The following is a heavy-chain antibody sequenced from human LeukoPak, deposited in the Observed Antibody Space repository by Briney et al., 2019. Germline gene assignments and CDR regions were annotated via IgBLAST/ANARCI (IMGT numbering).Heavy chain of an antibody. Sequence: GESLKISCKGSGYSLTSYWIGWVRQMPGKGLEWMGIIYPGDSDTRYSPSFQGQVTISADKSISTAYLQWSSLKASDTAMYYCARQMIAAAGKGFFDYWGQGTLVTVSS. CDR3: ARQMIAAAGKGFFDY. CDR2: IYPGDSDT. CDR1: GYSLTSYW. J-gene: IGHJ4*02. D-gene: IGHD6-13*01. V-gene: IGHV5-51*01.